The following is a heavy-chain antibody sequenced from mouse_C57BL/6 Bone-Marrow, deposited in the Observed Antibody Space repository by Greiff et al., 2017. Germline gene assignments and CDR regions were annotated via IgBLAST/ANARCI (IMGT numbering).Heavy chain of an antibody. CDR3: ARHQLPWFAY. D-gene: IGHD1-1*01. CDR2: ISSGGSYT. Sequence: EVNLQESGGDLVKPGGSLKLSCAASGFTFSSYGMSWVRQTPDKRLEWVATISSGGSYTYYPDSVKGRFTISRDNAKNTLYLQMSSLKSEDTAMYYCARHQLPWFAYWGQGTLVTVSA. CDR1: GFTFSSYG. J-gene: IGHJ3*01. V-gene: IGHV5-6*01.